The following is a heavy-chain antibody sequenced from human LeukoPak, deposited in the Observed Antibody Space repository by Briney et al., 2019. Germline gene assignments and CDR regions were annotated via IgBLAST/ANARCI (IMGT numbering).Heavy chain of an antibody. CDR1: GYTFTSYY. V-gene: IGHV1-46*01. CDR2: INASTGST. CDR3: ARLMVWQQLVGYYFDY. Sequence: ASVKVSCKASGYTFTSYYMHWVRQAPGQGLEWMGIINASTGSTSCAQKFQGRVTMTRDTSTSTVYMEVSSLRSEDTAVYYCARLMVWQQLVGYYFDYWGQGTLVTVSS. J-gene: IGHJ4*02. D-gene: IGHD6-13*01.